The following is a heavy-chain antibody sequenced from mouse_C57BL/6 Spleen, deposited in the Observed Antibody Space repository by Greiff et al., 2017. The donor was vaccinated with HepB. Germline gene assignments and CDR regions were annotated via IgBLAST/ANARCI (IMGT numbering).Heavy chain of an antibody. CDR2: ISYDGSN. J-gene: IGHJ2*01. V-gene: IGHV3-6*01. D-gene: IGHD1-1*01. CDR3: SRGITTVVAHFDY. Sequence: ESGPGLVKPSQSLSLTCSVTGYSITSGYYWNWIRQFPGNKLEWMGYISYDGSNNYNPSLKNRISITRDTSKNQFFLKLNSVTTEDTATYYCSRGITTVVAHFDYWGQGTTLTVSS. CDR1: GYSITSGYY.